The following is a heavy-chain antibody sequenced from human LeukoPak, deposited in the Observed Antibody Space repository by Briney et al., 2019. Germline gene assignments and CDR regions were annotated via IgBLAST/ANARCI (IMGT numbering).Heavy chain of an antibody. J-gene: IGHJ4*02. Sequence: GASVTVSCKASGYTFTSYGISWVRQAPGQGPEWMGWISAYNGNTNYAQKLQGRVTMTTDTSTSTAYMELRSLRSDDTAVYYCARVRMEWRSALPSYFDYWGQGTLVTVSS. CDR3: ARVRMEWRSALPSYFDY. CDR1: GYTFTSYG. V-gene: IGHV1-18*01. D-gene: IGHD3-3*01. CDR2: ISAYNGNT.